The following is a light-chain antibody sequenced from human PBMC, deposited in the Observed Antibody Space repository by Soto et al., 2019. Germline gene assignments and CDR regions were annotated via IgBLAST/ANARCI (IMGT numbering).Light chain of an antibody. Sequence: QAVVTQPASVSGSPGQSITISCTGTNSDVGGYNLVSWYQHHPATAPKLLIYEDSQRPSGVSNRFSGSKSGNTASLTISGLQTEDEADYYCCSFAGSDTFLFGGGTKLTVL. J-gene: IGLJ2*01. CDR1: NSDVGGYNL. CDR2: EDS. CDR3: CSFAGSDTFL. V-gene: IGLV2-23*02.